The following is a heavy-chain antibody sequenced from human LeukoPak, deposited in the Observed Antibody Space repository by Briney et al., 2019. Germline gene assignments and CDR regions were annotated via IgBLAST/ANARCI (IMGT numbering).Heavy chain of an antibody. J-gene: IGHJ4*02. D-gene: IGHD3-3*01. Sequence: GGSLRLSCAPSGFTFSRHGMHWVRQAPGKGLEWVAIISNDGSGKYYAHSVEGRFTISRDNSKNTLYLQMDSLRAEDTAVYYCARDRAWNYFDYWGQGTLVTVSS. CDR2: ISNDGSGK. V-gene: IGHV3-30*03. CDR3: ARDRAWNYFDY. CDR1: GFTFSRHG.